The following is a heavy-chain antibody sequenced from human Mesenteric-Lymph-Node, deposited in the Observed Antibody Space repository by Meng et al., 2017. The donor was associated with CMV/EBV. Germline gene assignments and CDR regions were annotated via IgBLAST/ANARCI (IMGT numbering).Heavy chain of an antibody. CDR1: SMSSSNW. D-gene: IGHD3-22*01. V-gene: IGHV4-4*02. CDR3: ARGEYYYDSSGYLNWFDP. Sequence: SMSSSNWWSGVRQPPGKGLEWIGEIYHSGSTNYNPSLKSRVTISVDKSKNQFSLKLSSVTAADTAVYYCARGEYYYDSSGYLNWFDPWGQGTLVTVSS. CDR2: IYHSGST. J-gene: IGHJ5*02.